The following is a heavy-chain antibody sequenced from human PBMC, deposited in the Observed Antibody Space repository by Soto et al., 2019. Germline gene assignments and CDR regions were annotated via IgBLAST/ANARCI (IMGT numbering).Heavy chain of an antibody. V-gene: IGHV3-9*01. D-gene: IGHD2-21*01. CDR2: ISWNSGRI. CDR3: AKCGASNTCSPTGFDP. CDR1: GFIFEDYA. J-gene: IGHJ5*02. Sequence: GGSLRLSCAASGFIFEDYAMHWVRQPPGKGLEWVSGISWNSGRIGYADAVKGRFTVSRDNAKNTLYVQMHSLRVEDTAIYYCAKCGASNTCSPTGFDPWGQGTLVTVSS.